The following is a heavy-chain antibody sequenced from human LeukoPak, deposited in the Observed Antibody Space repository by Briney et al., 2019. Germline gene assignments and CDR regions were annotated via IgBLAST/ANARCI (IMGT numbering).Heavy chain of an antibody. CDR1: GFTFSSYA. V-gene: IGHV3-64D*06. Sequence: GGSLRLSCSASGFTFSSYAMHWVRQAPGKGLEYVSAISSNGGSTYYADSVKGRFTISRDNSKNTLYLQMSSLRAEDTAVHYGVRAGLIAAAPLDYWGQGTLVTVSS. CDR2: ISSNGGST. J-gene: IGHJ4*02. D-gene: IGHD6-13*01. CDR3: VRAGLIAAAPLDY.